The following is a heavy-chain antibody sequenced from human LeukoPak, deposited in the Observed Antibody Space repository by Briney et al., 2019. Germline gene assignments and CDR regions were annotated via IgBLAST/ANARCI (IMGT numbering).Heavy chain of an antibody. J-gene: IGHJ3*02. Sequence: SETLSLTCTVSGGSISSYYWSWIRQPAGKGLEWIGRIYTSGSTNYNPSLKSRVTMSVDTSKNQFSLKLSSVTAADTAVYYCARDTVVVVAAPGDAFDIWGQGRMVTVSS. V-gene: IGHV4-4*07. CDR2: IYTSGST. D-gene: IGHD2-15*01. CDR1: GGSISSYY. CDR3: ARDTVVVVAAPGDAFDI.